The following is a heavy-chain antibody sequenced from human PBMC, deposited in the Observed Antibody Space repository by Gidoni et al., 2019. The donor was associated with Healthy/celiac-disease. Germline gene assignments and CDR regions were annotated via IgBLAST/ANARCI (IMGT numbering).Heavy chain of an antibody. D-gene: IGHD3-10*01. Sequence: EVQLLESGGGLVQPGGSLRLSCAASGFTFSSYAMRWVRQAPGKGLEWVSAISGSGGSTYYADSVKGRFTISRDNSKNTLYLQMNSLRAEDTAVYYCAKDRAGDLYGMDVWGQGTTVTVSS. CDR1: GFTFSSYA. J-gene: IGHJ6*02. V-gene: IGHV3-23*01. CDR2: ISGSGGST. CDR3: AKDRAGDLYGMDV.